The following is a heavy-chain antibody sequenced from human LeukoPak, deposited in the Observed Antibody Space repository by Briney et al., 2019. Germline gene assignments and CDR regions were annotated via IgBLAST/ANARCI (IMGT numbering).Heavy chain of an antibody. CDR3: ARDYGDYGSWYAFDI. CDR2: INPNSGGT. CDR1: GYTFTGYY. J-gene: IGHJ3*02. D-gene: IGHD4-17*01. Sequence: GASVKVSCKASGYTFTGYYMHWVRQAPGQGLEWMGWINPNSGGTNYAQKFQGRVTMTRDTSISTAYMELSRLRSDDTAVYYCARDYGDYGSWYAFDIWGQGTMVTVSS. V-gene: IGHV1-2*02.